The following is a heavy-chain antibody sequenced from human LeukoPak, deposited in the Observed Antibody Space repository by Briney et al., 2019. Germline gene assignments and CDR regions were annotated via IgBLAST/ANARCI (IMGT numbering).Heavy chain of an antibody. J-gene: IGHJ4*02. CDR3: AKDYYGSGSYYNPLDY. CDR1: GFTFSSYS. D-gene: IGHD3-10*01. Sequence: GGSLRLSCAASGFTFSSYSMNWVRQAPGKGLEWVSYISSSSSTIYYADSVKGRFTISRDNAKNSLYLQMNSLRAEDTAVYYCAKDYYGSGSYYNPLDYWGQGTLVTVSS. V-gene: IGHV3-48*01. CDR2: ISSSSSTI.